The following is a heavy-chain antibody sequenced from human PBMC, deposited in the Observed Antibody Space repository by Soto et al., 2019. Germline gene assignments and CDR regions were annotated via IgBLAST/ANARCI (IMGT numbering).Heavy chain of an antibody. CDR2: IYYSGST. V-gene: IGHV4-39*01. J-gene: IGHJ5*02. CDR1: GGSISSSSYY. D-gene: IGHD3-3*01. CDR3: ARHPQRITIAAT. Sequence: QLQLQESGPGLVKPSETLSLTCTVSGGSISSSSYYWGWIRQPPGKGLEWIGSIYYSGSTYYNPSLKSRVTLSVATSKNQFSLKLSSVTAADTAVYYRARHPQRITIAATWGQGTLVTVSS.